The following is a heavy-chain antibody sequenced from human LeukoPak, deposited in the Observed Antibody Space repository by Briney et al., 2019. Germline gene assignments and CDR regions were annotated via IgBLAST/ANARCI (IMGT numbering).Heavy chain of an antibody. D-gene: IGHD3-10*01. CDR1: GFTVSSNY. J-gene: IGHJ6*03. V-gene: IGHV3-66*01. CDR3: ARCTGYYFGSGNHYYYMDV. CDR2: IYSGGST. Sequence: GGSLRLSCAASGFTVSSNYMSWVRQAPGKGLEWVSVIYSGGSTYHADSVKGRFTISRDNSKNTLYLQMNGLRAEDTAVYYCARCTGYYFGSGNHYYYMDVWGKGTTVTISS.